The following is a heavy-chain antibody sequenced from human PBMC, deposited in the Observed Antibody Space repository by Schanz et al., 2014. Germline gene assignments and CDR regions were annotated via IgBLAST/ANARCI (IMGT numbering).Heavy chain of an antibody. CDR3: ARDPGGTKTHGL. Sequence: EVQLVESGGGLAQPGGSLRLSCAASGFTVSNNYMSWVHQALGKGLEIVSIMYTDASTYYVDPVKGRFIISRDNSKNTVYLQMNSLRAEDTAVYYCARDPGGTKTHGLWGQGTLVTVSS. J-gene: IGHJ4*02. D-gene: IGHD2-15*01. CDR1: GFTVSNNY. CDR2: MYTDAST. V-gene: IGHV3-66*01.